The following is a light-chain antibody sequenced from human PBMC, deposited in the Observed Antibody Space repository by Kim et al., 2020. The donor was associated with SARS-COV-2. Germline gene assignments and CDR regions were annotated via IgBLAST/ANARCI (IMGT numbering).Light chain of an antibody. CDR2: AAS. Sequence: ASVGDRVTITCRASQGIRSYLAWYQQKPGKAPKLLIYAASTLRSGVPSRFSGSGSGTEFTLTISGVQPEDFATYSCQQLSSYPLTFGEGTKVEIK. V-gene: IGKV1-9*01. CDR3: QQLSSYPLT. CDR1: QGIRSY. J-gene: IGKJ4*01.